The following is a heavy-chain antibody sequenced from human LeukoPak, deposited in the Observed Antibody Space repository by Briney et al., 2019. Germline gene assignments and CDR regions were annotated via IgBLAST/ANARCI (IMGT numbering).Heavy chain of an antibody. D-gene: IGHD5-24*01. Sequence: GGSLRLSCAASGFTFSSYAMSWVRQAPGKGLEWVSAISGSGGSTYYADSVKGRFTISRDNSKNTPYLQMNSLRAEDTAVYYCAKEDGPEMATMAQVSDYWGQGTLVTVSS. J-gene: IGHJ4*02. CDR1: GFTFSSYA. CDR3: AKEDGPEMATMAQVSDY. V-gene: IGHV3-23*01. CDR2: ISGSGGST.